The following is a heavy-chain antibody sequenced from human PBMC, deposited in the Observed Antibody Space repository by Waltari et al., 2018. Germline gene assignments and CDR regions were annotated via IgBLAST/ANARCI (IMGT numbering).Heavy chain of an antibody. CDR2: IFYSGST. V-gene: IGHV4-59*01. J-gene: IGHJ4*02. Sequence: QVQLQESGPGLVKPSETLSLTCTASGGSISSYYWSWIRQPPGKGLEWIGYIFYSGSTNYNPSLKSRVTISRDMSKNQFSLKLSSVTAADTAVYYCARDLLYSNYAGFDDWGQGTLVTVSS. D-gene: IGHD4-4*01. CDR3: ARDLLYSNYAGFDD. CDR1: GGSISSYY.